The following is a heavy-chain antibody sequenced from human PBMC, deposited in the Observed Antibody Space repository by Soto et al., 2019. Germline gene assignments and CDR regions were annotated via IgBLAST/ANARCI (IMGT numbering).Heavy chain of an antibody. CDR2: TYSGGST. CDR1: GFTVSSNY. J-gene: IGHJ4*02. D-gene: IGHD4-17*01. CDR3: AGNYGDYFDY. Sequence: PGGSLRLSCAASGFTVSSNYMSWVRQAPGKGREWVSVTYSGGSTYYADSVKGRFTISRHNSKNTLYLQMNSLRAEDTAVYYCAGNYGDYFDYWGQGTLVTVSS. V-gene: IGHV3-53*04.